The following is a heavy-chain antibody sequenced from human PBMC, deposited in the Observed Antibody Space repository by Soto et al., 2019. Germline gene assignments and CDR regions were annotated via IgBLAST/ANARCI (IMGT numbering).Heavy chain of an antibody. J-gene: IGHJ4*02. CDR3: ARGGYSYGPAHYFDY. Sequence: GGSLRLSCAASGFTVSSNYMSWVRQAPGKGLEWVSVIYSGGSTYYADSVKGRFTISRHNSKNTLYLQMNSLRAEDTAVYYCARGGYSYGPAHYFDYWGQGTLVTVSS. V-gene: IGHV3-53*04. CDR2: IYSGGST. D-gene: IGHD5-18*01. CDR1: GFTVSSNY.